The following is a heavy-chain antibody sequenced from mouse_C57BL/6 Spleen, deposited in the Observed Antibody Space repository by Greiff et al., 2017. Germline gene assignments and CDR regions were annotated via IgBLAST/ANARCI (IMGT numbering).Heavy chain of an antibody. CDR2: IYPSDSET. D-gene: IGHD2-4*01. CDR3: AREADDYEFAY. V-gene: IGHV1-61*01. CDR1: GYTFPSYW. J-gene: IGHJ3*01. Sequence: QVQLQQPGAELVRPGSSVKLSCKASGYTFPSYWMAWVKQRPGQGLEWIGNIYPSDSETHYNQKFKDKATLTVDKSSSTAYMQLSSLTSEDSAVYYCAREADDYEFAYWGQGTLVTVSA.